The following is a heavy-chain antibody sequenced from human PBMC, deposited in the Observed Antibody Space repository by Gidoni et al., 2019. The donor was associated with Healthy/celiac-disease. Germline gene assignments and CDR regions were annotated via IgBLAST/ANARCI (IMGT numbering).Heavy chain of an antibody. CDR1: GGAFSSYA. CDR2: IIPIFGTA. CDR3: ARGKIVVVPAAMQSIVSYYYYGMDV. J-gene: IGHJ6*02. D-gene: IGHD2-2*01. Sequence: QVQLVQSGAEVKKPGSSVKVSCKASGGAFSSYAISWVRQAPGQGLEWMGGIIPIFGTANYAQMFQGRVTITADESTSTAYMELSSLRSEDTAVYYCARGKIVVVPAAMQSIVSYYYYGMDVWGQGTTVTVSS. V-gene: IGHV1-69*01.